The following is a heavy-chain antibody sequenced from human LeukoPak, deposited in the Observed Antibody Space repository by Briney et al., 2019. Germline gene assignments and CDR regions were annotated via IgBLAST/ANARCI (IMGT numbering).Heavy chain of an antibody. J-gene: IGHJ4*02. CDR3: ARDRGSHFDY. V-gene: IGHV3-30*04. CDR1: GFTFSSYA. CDR2: ISDDGSNK. Sequence: GRSLRLSCAAPGFTFSSYAMHWVRQAPGKGLEWVAVISDDGSNKYYAASVKGRFTISRDNSKNTLYLQMNSLRAEDTAVYYCARDRGSHFDYWGQGTLVTVSS.